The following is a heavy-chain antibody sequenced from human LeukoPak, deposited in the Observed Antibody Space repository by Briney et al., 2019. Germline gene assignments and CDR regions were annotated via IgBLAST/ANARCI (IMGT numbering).Heavy chain of an antibody. J-gene: IGHJ4*02. CDR3: ARAVPMARGVNYYDY. CDR2: IGPTGDT. CDR1: GFTFSSSD. Sequence: GGSLRLSCAASGFTFSSSDMHWVRQATGKGLEWVSAIGPTGDTYYPGSVKGRFTISGENARNSLYLQMNSLRAGDTAVYYCARAVPMARGVNYYDYWGQGTLVTVSS. D-gene: IGHD3-10*01. V-gene: IGHV3-13*01.